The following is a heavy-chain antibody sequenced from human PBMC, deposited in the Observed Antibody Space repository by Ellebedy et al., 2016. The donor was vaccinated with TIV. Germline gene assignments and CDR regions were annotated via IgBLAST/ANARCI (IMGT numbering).Heavy chain of an antibody. CDR1: GYTFTSHD. J-gene: IGHJ5*02. Sequence: AASVKVSCKASGYTFTSHDIDWVRPATGQGLEWMGWMNANSGNTGYAQKFQGRVTMTRNTSTSTAYMELSSLRSDDTAVYYCVVGLFHPWGQGTLVSVSS. CDR2: MNANSGNT. V-gene: IGHV1-8*01. CDR3: VVGLFHP. D-gene: IGHD3/OR15-3a*01.